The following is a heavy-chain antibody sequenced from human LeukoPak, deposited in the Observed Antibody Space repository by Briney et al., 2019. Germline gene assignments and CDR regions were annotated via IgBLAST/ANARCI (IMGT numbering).Heavy chain of an antibody. V-gene: IGHV4-34*01. CDR2: INHSGST. CDR1: GGSFSGYY. CDR3: ARGTSRDGYKIDY. Sequence: KASETLSLTCAVYGGSFSGYYWSWIRQPPGKGLERIGEINHSGSTNYNPSLKSRVTVSVDTSKNQFSLKLSSVTAADTAVYYCARGTSRDGYKIDYWGQGTLVTVSS. J-gene: IGHJ4*02. D-gene: IGHD5-24*01.